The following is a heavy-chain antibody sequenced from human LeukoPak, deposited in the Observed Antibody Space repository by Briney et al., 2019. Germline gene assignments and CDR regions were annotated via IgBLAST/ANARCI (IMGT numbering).Heavy chain of an antibody. J-gene: IGHJ4*02. V-gene: IGHV1-2*02. CDR2: INPNSGGT. CDR1: GYTFTDYY. CDR3: ARARWQLVPYFDS. Sequence: SVKVSCKASGYTFTDYYMHWVRQAPGQGLEWMGWINPNSGGTNFAQKFQGRVAMTRDTSISTAYLELGSLRSDDTAVYFCARARWQLVPYFDSWGEGALVTVSS. D-gene: IGHD6-6*01.